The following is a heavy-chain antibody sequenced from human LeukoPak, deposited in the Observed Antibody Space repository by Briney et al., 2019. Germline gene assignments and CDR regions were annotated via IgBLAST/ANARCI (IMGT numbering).Heavy chain of an antibody. Sequence: SETLSLTCTVPGGSISSYYWSWIRQPAGKGLEWIGRIYTSGSTNYNPSLKSRVTMSVDTSKNQFSLKLSSVTAADTAVYYCARVEGSGWYWYYFDYWGQGTLVTVSS. CDR2: IYTSGST. CDR1: GGSISSYY. D-gene: IGHD6-19*01. CDR3: ARVEGSGWYWYYFDY. J-gene: IGHJ4*02. V-gene: IGHV4-4*07.